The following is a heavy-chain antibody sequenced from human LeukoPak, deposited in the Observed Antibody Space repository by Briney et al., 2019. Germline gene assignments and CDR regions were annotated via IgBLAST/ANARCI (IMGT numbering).Heavy chain of an antibody. CDR1: GGSISIYR. Sequence: SETLSLTCTLSGGSISIYRWSWIRQPPGKGLEWIGYIYYSGSTNYNPSLKSRVTISVDTSKNQFSLKLSSVTAADTAVYYCARDWGVSARPGYMDVWGKGTTVTVSS. CDR2: IYYSGST. D-gene: IGHD6-6*01. V-gene: IGHV4-59*01. J-gene: IGHJ6*03. CDR3: ARDWGVSARPGYMDV.